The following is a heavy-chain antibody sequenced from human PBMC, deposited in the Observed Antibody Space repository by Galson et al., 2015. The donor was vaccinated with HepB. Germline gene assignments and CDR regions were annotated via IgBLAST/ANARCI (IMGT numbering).Heavy chain of an antibody. Sequence: SLRLSCAASGFTFSSYAMSWVRQAPGKGLEWVSAISGSGGSTYYADSVKGRFTISRDNSKNTLYLQMNSLRAEDTAAYYCAKSPLQRGYSYGYPGIDYWGQGTLVTVSS. CDR3: AKSPLQRGYSYGYPGIDY. V-gene: IGHV3-23*01. CDR1: GFTFSSYA. D-gene: IGHD5-18*01. CDR2: ISGSGGST. J-gene: IGHJ4*02.